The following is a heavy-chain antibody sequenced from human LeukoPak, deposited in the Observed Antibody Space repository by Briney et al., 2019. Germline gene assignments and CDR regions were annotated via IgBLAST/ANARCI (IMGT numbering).Heavy chain of an antibody. CDR3: AGNYGWGIEYANYYYYGMDV. D-gene: IGHD3-10*01. J-gene: IGHJ6*02. CDR1: DYTFSKYG. Sequence: AAVKVSCKASDYTFSKYGIIWVRQAPGQGLELKGWISAYNGNTNHAQKFQGRVTMTTDTSTSTAYMELRSLRSDDTAVYYCAGNYGWGIEYANYYYYGMDVWGQGTTVTVSS. CDR2: ISAYNGNT. V-gene: IGHV1-18*04.